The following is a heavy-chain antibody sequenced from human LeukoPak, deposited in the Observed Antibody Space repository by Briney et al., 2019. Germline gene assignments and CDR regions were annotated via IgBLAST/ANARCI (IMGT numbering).Heavy chain of an antibody. CDR3: AKDLGYRRIANSFDP. D-gene: IGHD5-24*01. J-gene: IGHJ5*02. V-gene: IGHV3-33*06. CDR1: GFTFISYG. Sequence: GGSLRLFCAASGFTFISYGMHWVSQDPGKGLEWVAVIYYDGREIYYADSVQGRFTVSRDNSKNTLYLQMNSLRPDDTAIYYCAKDLGYRRIANSFDPWGQRTLVIVSS. CDR2: IYYDGREI.